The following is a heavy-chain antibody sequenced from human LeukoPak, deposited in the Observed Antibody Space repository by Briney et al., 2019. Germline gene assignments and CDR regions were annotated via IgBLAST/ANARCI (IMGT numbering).Heavy chain of an antibody. CDR1: GFIFSDVW. J-gene: IGHJ4*02. V-gene: IGHV3-15*01. CDR3: TTDLDY. CDR2: IKSKSDGGTI. Sequence: PGGSLRLSCAGSGFIFSDVWMSWVRQVPGKGLEWVGRIKSKSDGGTIDYAAPVKGRITMSRDDSRKTLSLELNNLKTEDTGMYYCTTDLDYWGKGTLVTVSS.